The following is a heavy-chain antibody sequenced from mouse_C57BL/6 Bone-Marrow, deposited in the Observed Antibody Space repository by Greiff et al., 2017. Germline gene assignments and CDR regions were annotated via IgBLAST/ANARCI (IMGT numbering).Heavy chain of an antibody. CDR3: ARHGGYYFDY. Sequence: EVMLVEPGGDLVKPGGSLKFSCAASGFTFSSYGMPWVRQTPDQRLEWVATISSGGSYTYYPDSVKGRYTISRDNAKNTLYMQMSSLKSEYTAMYYYARHGGYYFDYWGQGTPLTVSS. CDR2: ISSGGSYT. CDR1: GFTFSSYG. J-gene: IGHJ2*01. V-gene: IGHV5-6*01. D-gene: IGHD1-1*02.